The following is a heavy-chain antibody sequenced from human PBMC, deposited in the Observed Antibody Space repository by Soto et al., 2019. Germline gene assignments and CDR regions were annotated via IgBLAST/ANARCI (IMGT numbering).Heavy chain of an antibody. CDR3: ARNGYYYDSSGYYQIDY. CDR1: GFTVSSNY. CDR2: ISSSGSTI. J-gene: IGHJ4*02. Sequence: EVQLVESGGGLIQPGMSLRLSCAASGFTVSSNYMTWVRQAPGKGLEWVSYISSSGSTIYYADSVKGRFTISRDNAKNSLYLQMNSLRAEDTAVYYCARNGYYYDSSGYYQIDYWGQGTLVTVSS. V-gene: IGHV3-48*03. D-gene: IGHD3-22*01.